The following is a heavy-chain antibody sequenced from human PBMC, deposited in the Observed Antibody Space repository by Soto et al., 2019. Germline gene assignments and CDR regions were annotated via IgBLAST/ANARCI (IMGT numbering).Heavy chain of an antibody. Sequence: GGSLRLSCAASGFTFSSYAMSWVRQAPGKGLEWVSAISGSGGSTYYADSVKGRFTISRDNSKNTLYLQMNSLRAEDTAVYYCAKDSGIFGVEIDQFDYWGQGTLVTVSS. CDR3: AKDSGIFGVEIDQFDY. CDR1: GFTFSSYA. J-gene: IGHJ4*02. V-gene: IGHV3-23*01. CDR2: ISGSGGST. D-gene: IGHD3-3*01.